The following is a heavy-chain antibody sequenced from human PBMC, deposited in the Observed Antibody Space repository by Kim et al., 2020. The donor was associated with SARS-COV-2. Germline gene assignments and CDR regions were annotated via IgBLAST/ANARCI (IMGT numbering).Heavy chain of an antibody. Sequence: SETLSLTCAVSGGSISSSNWWNWVRQPPGKGLEWIGEIYHSGSTNYNPSLKSRVTISVDKSKNQFSLKLSSVTAADTAVYYCARDRGSVISWVYYGMDVWGQGTTVTVSS. CDR1: GGSISSSNW. D-gene: IGHD3-10*01. J-gene: IGHJ6*02. V-gene: IGHV4-4*02. CDR3: ARDRGSVISWVYYGMDV. CDR2: IYHSGST.